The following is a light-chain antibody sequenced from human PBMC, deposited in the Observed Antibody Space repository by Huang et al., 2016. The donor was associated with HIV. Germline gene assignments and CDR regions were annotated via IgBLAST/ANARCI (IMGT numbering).Light chain of an antibody. CDR1: QSIRTY. CDR3: QQSFATPYT. V-gene: IGKV1-39*01. Sequence: DIQVTQSPSSLSASVGDRVTITCRASQSIRTYLNWYQQRQGAAPNLLIFATSSLQSGAPSRFSGNGSGRDFTLTITNLQPEDFATYYCQQSFATPYTFGQGTTLEIK. J-gene: IGKJ2*01. CDR2: ATS.